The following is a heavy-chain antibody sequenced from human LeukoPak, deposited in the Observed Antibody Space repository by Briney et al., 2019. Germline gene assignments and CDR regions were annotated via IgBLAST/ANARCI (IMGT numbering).Heavy chain of an antibody. Sequence: SETLSLTCAVYGGSFSGYYWSWIRQPPGKGLEWIGEINHSGGTNYNPSLKSRVTISVDTSKNQFSLKLSSVTAADTAVYYCARVSYYWHRASFDYWGQGTLVTVSS. D-gene: IGHD3-10*01. CDR3: ARVSYYWHRASFDY. CDR1: GGSFSGYY. V-gene: IGHV4-34*01. CDR2: INHSGGT. J-gene: IGHJ4*02.